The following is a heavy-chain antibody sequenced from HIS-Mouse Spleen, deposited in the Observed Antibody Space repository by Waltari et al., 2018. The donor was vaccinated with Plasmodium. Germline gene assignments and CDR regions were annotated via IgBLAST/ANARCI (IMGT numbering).Heavy chain of an antibody. Sequence: QVQLVESGGGVVQPGRSLRLSCAASGFTFNSYAMHWVRQAPGKGLEWVAVISYDGSNKYYAESVKGRFTISRDNAKNTLYLQMNSLRAEDTAVYYCARDRRLAFDYWGQGTLVTVSS. V-gene: IGHV3-30-3*01. CDR1: GFTFNSYA. CDR2: ISYDGSNK. D-gene: IGHD2-15*01. J-gene: IGHJ4*02. CDR3: ARDRRLAFDY.